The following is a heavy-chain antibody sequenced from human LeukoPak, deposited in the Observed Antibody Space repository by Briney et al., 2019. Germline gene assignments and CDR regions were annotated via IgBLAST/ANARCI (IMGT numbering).Heavy chain of an antibody. CDR3: ARDPGPRRDDYNSYYYYYGMDV. D-gene: IGHD5-24*01. J-gene: IGHJ6*02. V-gene: IGHV3-30-3*01. CDR2: ISYDGSNK. Sequence: PGGSLRLSCAASGFTFSSYAMHWVRQAPGKGLEWVAVISYDGSNKYYADSVKGRFTISRDNSKNTLYLQMNSLRAEDTAVYYCARDPGPRRDDYNSYYYYYGMDVWGQGTTVTVSS. CDR1: GFTFSSYA.